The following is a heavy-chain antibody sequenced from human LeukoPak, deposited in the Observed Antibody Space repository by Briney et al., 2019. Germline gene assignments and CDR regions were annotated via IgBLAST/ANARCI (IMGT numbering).Heavy chain of an antibody. Sequence: PSETLSLTCTVSGASISSYYWSWIRQPPGKGLEWIGYIYYSGSTNYNPSLKSRVTISVDTSKNQFSLKLSSVTAADTAVYYCARGDAFDIWGQGTMVTVSS. CDR2: IYYSGST. V-gene: IGHV4-59*12. J-gene: IGHJ3*02. CDR3: ARGDAFDI. CDR1: GASISSYY.